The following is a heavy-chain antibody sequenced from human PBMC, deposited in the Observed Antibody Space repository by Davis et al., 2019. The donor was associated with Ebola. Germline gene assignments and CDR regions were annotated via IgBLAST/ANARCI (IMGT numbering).Heavy chain of an antibody. V-gene: IGHV3-9*01. CDR1: GFTFGDYA. CDR2: ISWHTVKT. D-gene: IGHD5-12*01. CDR3: AKDKGSGYYNEANMNNFYYYYAMDG. Sequence: GGSLRLSCEASGFTFGDYAMHWVRQPPGQGLEWVASISWHTVKTGYSDSVKGRFTISRDNAKKSLYLEMNNVKLEDAASYYCAKDKGSGYYNEANMNNFYYYYAMDGWGKGTTVTVSS. J-gene: IGHJ6*04.